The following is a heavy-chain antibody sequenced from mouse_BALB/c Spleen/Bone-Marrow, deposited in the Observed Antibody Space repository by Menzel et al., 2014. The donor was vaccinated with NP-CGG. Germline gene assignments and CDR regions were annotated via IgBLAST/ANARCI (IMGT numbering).Heavy chain of an antibody. J-gene: IGHJ4*01. D-gene: IGHD2-14*01. V-gene: IGHV1S137*01. CDR3: ARSGKVRNAMDY. Sequence: VMLVESGAELVRPGVSVKISCKGSGYTFTDYAMHWVKRSHAKSLEWIGLISNYYGDASYNQKFKGKATMTVDKSSSTAYMELARLTSEDSAIYYCARSGKVRNAMDYWGQGTSVTVS. CDR1: GYTFTDYA. CDR2: ISNYYGDA.